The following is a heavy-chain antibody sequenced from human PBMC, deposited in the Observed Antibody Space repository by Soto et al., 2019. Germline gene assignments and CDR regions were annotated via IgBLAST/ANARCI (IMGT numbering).Heavy chain of an antibody. D-gene: IGHD3-10*01. CDR2: IIPIFGTT. Sequence: QGQLVQAGADVKKPGSSVRISCRASGGTFSNDAVSWVRQAPGQGLQWMGAIIPIFGTTYHAQKFQGRLTITADESTATAYMELRSVTSEDAAVYYCATGLRTGNYGMDVWGQGTAVTVSS. CDR1: GGTFSNDA. V-gene: IGHV1-69*01. CDR3: ATGLRTGNYGMDV. J-gene: IGHJ6*02.